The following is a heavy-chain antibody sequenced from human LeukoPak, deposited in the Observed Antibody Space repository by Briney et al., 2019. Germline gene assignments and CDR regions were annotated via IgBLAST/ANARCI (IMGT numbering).Heavy chain of an antibody. CDR2: IYYSGST. Sequence: SETLSLTCTVSGGSVSSGSFYWNWIRQPPGKGLEWIGYIYYSGSTNYNPSLKSRVTISVDTSKNQFSLKLSSVTAADTAVYYCARSYYYGSGTYSFDIWGQGTMVTVSS. CDR3: ARSYYYGSGTYSFDI. CDR1: GGSVSSGSFY. D-gene: IGHD3-10*01. J-gene: IGHJ3*02. V-gene: IGHV4-61*01.